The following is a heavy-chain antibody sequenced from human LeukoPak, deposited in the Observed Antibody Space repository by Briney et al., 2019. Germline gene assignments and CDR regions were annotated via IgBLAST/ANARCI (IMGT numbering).Heavy chain of an antibody. Sequence: NPGGSLRLSCAASGFTFSNAWMSWVRQAPWKGLEWVGRIKSKTDGGTTDYAAPVKGRFTISRDDSKNTLYLQMNSLKTEDTAVYYCAKRDGYNLGAFDIWGQGTMVTVSS. D-gene: IGHD5-24*01. CDR3: AKRDGYNLGAFDI. V-gene: IGHV3-15*01. J-gene: IGHJ3*02. CDR1: GFTFSNAW. CDR2: IKSKTDGGTT.